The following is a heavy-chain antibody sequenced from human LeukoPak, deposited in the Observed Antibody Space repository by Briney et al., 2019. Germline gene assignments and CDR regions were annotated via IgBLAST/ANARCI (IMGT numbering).Heavy chain of an antibody. Sequence: ASVKVSCKASGYTFTSNYIHWVRQAPGQGLEWMGLIYPRDGSTSYAQKFQGRVTVTRDTSTSTVHMELSGLRSEDTAVYYYARDNQWSYYDSSGYYPLGYWGQGTLVTVSS. CDR1: GYTFTSNY. CDR2: IYPRDGST. CDR3: ARDNQWSYYDSSGYYPLGY. D-gene: IGHD3-22*01. J-gene: IGHJ4*02. V-gene: IGHV1-46*01.